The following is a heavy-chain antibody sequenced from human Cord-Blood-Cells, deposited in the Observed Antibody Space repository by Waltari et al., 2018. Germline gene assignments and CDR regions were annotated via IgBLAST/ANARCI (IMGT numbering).Heavy chain of an antibody. CDR2: SYPGDSDT. D-gene: IGHD6-6*01. J-gene: IGHJ4*02. CDR3: ARHDRSSSSLVRDY. CDR1: GYSFTSYW. Sequence: EVQLVQSGAEVKKPGESLKISCKGSGYSFTSYWIGWVRQMHGNGLEWVGISYPGDSDTRYSPSFQGQVTISADKSISTAYLQWSSLKASDTAMYYCARHDRSSSSLVRDYWGQGTLVTVSS. V-gene: IGHV5-51*01.